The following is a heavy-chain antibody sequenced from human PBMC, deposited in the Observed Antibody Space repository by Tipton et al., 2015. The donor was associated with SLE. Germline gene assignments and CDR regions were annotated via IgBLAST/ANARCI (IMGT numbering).Heavy chain of an antibody. J-gene: IGHJ4*02. Sequence: LRLSCTVYGGSFSGYYWSWIRQPPGKGLEWIGEINHSGSTNYNPSLKSRVTISVDTSKNQFSLKLSSVTAADTAVYYCAGADKITWSVFHSWGQGTLVTVSS. CDR3: AGADKITWSVFHS. D-gene: IGHD2-15*01. V-gene: IGHV4-34*01. CDR2: INHSGST. CDR1: GGSFSGYY.